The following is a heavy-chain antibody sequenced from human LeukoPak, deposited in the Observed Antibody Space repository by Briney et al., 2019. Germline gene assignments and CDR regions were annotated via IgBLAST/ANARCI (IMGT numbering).Heavy chain of an antibody. J-gene: IGHJ3*02. D-gene: IGHD6-13*01. CDR3: ARDLTAHSSDAFDI. Sequence: WASVKVSCKASGGTFSSYAISWVRQAPGQGLEWMGRIIPILGIANYVQKFQGRVTITADKSTSTAYMELSSLRSEDTAVYYCARDLTAHSSDAFDIWGQGTMVTVSS. CDR2: IIPILGIA. CDR1: GGTFSSYA. V-gene: IGHV1-69*04.